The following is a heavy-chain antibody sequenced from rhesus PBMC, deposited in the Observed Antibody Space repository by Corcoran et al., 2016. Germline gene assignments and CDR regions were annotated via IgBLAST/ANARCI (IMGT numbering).Heavy chain of an antibody. V-gene: IGHV4S10*01. CDR2: IYGIITST. D-gene: IGHD4-23*01. J-gene: IGHJ4*01. Sequence: QVQLQESGPGVVKPSETLSLTCAVSGGSISDSYRWSWIRQPPGKGLEWIVYIYGIITSTNYNPSLKSRVTFSIDTAKNQFSLKLSSVTAADTAVYYCARSKGVTLFDYWGQGVLVTVSS. CDR1: GGSISDSYR. CDR3: ARSKGVTLFDY.